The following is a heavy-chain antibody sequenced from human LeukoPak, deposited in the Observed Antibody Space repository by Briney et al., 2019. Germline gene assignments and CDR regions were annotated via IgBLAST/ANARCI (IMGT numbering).Heavy chain of an antibody. CDR3: ASDGEYCSSTSCYGE. J-gene: IGHJ4*02. V-gene: IGHV3-30*02. D-gene: IGHD2-2*01. CDR2: IRYDGSNK. CDR1: GFTFSSYG. Sequence: GGSLRLSCAASGFTFSSYGMHWVRQAPGKGLEWVAFIRYDGSNKYYADSVKGRFTVSRDNSKNTLYLQMNSLRAEDTAVYYCASDGEYCSSTSCYGEWGQGTLVTVSS.